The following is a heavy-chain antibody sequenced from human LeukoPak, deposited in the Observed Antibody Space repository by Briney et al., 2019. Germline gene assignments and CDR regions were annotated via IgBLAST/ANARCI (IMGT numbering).Heavy chain of an antibody. CDR3: ATDQGSSGWFDF. D-gene: IGHD6-19*01. V-gene: IGHV1-24*01. J-gene: IGHJ4*02. CDR2: FDPEDGET. CDR1: GYSLTELS. Sequence: ASVKVSCKVSGYSLTELSMHWVRQAPGKGLEWMGGFDPEDGETIYAQKFQGGVTMTEDTSTDTAYMELSSLRSEDTAVYYCATDQGSSGWFDFWGQGTLVTVSS.